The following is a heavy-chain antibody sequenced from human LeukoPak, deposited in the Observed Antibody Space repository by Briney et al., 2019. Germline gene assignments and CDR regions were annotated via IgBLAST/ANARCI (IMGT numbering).Heavy chain of an antibody. J-gene: IGHJ6*02. Sequence: GGSLRLSCAASGFTFRNYWMQWVRQAPGKGLVWVSRINSDESSTSTSYADSVKGRFTISRDNAKNTLYLQMNSLRAEDTAVYYCAKDHSAYYYGMDVWGQGTTVTVSS. CDR3: AKDHSAYYYGMDV. D-gene: IGHD1-26*01. CDR2: INSDESSTST. CDR1: GFTFRNYW. V-gene: IGHV3-74*01.